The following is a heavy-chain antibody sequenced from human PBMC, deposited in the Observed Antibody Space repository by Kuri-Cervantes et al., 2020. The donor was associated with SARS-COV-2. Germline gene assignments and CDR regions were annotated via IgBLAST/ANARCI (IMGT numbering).Heavy chain of an antibody. CDR3: ALGYWGSGYPRYYYHMDV. J-gene: IGHJ6*03. Sequence: SVKVSCKASGYTFTSYAISWVRQAPGQGLEWMGGIIPILGTANYAQKFQGRVTITADESTSTAYMELSSLRSEDTAVYYCALGYWGSGYPRYYYHMDVWGKGTTVTVSS. D-gene: IGHD3-22*01. V-gene: IGHV1-69*13. CDR1: GYTFTSYA. CDR2: IIPILGTA.